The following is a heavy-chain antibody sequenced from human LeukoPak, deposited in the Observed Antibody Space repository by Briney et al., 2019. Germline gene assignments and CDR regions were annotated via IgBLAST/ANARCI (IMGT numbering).Heavy chain of an antibody. CDR3: ASARDGYNTA. CDR2: IYYSGST. J-gene: IGHJ5*02. V-gene: IGHV4-59*01. D-gene: IGHD5-24*01. Sequence: PSETLSLTCTVSGGSISSYYLSWIRQPPGKGLVWVGYIYYSGSTTYNPCPRSRVTISVDTSKTQFSLKLSSVTAADTAVYYCASARDGYNTAWGQGTLVTVSS. CDR1: GGSISSYY.